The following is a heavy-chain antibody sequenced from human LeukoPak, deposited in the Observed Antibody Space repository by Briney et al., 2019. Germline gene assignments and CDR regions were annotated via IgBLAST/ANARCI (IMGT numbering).Heavy chain of an antibody. Sequence: EASVNVSCKVSGYTLAELSMHWVRQAPGKGLEWMGGFDPEDGETIYAQKFQGRVTMTEDTSTDTAYMELSSLRSEDTAVYYCATARKWITIFGVVIMSGGMDVWGQGTTVTVSS. D-gene: IGHD3-3*01. CDR1: GYTLAELS. V-gene: IGHV1-24*01. CDR2: FDPEDGET. CDR3: ATARKWITIFGVVIMSGGMDV. J-gene: IGHJ6*02.